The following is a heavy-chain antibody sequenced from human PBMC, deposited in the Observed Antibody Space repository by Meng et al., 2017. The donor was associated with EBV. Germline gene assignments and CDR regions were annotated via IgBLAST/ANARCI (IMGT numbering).Heavy chain of an antibody. CDR3: ARGDYTNYPRWFDP. V-gene: IGHV4-61*01. D-gene: IGHD4-11*01. CDR1: GGSVNNESYY. CDR2: IYYTGST. Sequence: QAKLQESGPGRGRPSEXPAPTCTVSGGSVNNESYYWGWIRLPPGKGLEYIGYIYYTGSTNYNSSLKSRVTISLDKSKNQFSLKLTSLTAADTAIYYCARGDYTNYPRWFDPWGQGTLVTVSS. J-gene: IGHJ5*02.